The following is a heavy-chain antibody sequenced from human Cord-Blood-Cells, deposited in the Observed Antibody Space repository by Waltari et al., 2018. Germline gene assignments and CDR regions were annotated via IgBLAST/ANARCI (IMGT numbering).Heavy chain of an antibody. V-gene: IGHV4-39*01. CDR1: GGSISSSSYY. CDR2: IYYSGST. CDR3: ARPYSSSWYYFDY. Sequence: QLQLQESGPGLVKPSETLSLTCTVSGGSISSSSYYWGWIRQPPGKGLGWIGSIYYSGSTYYNPSLKIRVTISVDTSKNQFSLKLSSVTAADTAVYYCARPYSSSWYYFDYWGQGTLVTVSS. J-gene: IGHJ4*02. D-gene: IGHD6-13*01.